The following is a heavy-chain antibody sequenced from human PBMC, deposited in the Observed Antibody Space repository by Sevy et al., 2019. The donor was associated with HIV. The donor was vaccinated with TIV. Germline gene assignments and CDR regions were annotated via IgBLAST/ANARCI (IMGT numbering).Heavy chain of an antibody. V-gene: IGHV1-2*02. CDR2: INPNNGGT. J-gene: IGHJ5*02. CDR3: ARDYSESGPCVIGNCFDP. CDR1: GYSLTGYY. Sequence: ASVKVSCKASGYSLTGYYIHWMRQAPGQGLEWMGWINPNNGGTNYAQRFQGRGTMTRDTSISTVSMVLTSLRSDDTAVYFCARDYSESGPCVIGNCFDPWGQGTLVTVSS. D-gene: IGHD2-15*01.